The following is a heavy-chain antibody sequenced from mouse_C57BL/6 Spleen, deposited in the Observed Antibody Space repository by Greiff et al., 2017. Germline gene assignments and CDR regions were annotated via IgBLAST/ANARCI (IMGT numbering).Heavy chain of an antibody. CDR3: ARSDGSSYYFDY. D-gene: IGHD1-1*01. V-gene: IGHV1-72*01. J-gene: IGHJ2*01. Sequence: QQSCKASGYTFTSYWMHWVKQRPGRGLEWIGRIDPNSGGTKYNEKFKSKATLTVDKPSSTAYMQLSSLTSEDSAVYYCARSDGSSYYFDYWGQGTTLTVSS. CDR2: IDPNSGGT. CDR1: GYTFTSYW.